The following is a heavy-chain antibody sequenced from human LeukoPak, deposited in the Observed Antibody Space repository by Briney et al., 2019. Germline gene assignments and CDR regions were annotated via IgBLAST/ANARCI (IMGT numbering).Heavy chain of an antibody. CDR2: ISSNGGST. Sequence: GGSLRLSCAASGFTFSSYAMHWVRQAPGKELEYVSRISSNGGSTYYANSVKGRFTISRDNSKNTLYLQMGSLRAADMAVYYCARGGYYDFWSGTFDYWGQGTLVTVSS. CDR1: GFTFSSYA. CDR3: ARGGYYDFWSGTFDY. D-gene: IGHD3-3*01. V-gene: IGHV3-64*01. J-gene: IGHJ4*02.